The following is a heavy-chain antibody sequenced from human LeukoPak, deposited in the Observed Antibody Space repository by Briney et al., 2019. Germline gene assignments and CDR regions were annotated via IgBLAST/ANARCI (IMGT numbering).Heavy chain of an antibody. CDR3: AKDLTSWSASGY. Sequence: SQTLSLTCTVSGGSINNGGYYWSWIRQHPGKGLEWIGYIYYSGSSYYNPSLRSRVTISVDTSKNHFSLKLSSVTAADTAVYYCAKDLTSWSASGYWGQGTLVTVSS. D-gene: IGHD1-1*01. V-gene: IGHV4-31*03. CDR2: IYYSGSS. J-gene: IGHJ4*02. CDR1: GGSINNGGYY.